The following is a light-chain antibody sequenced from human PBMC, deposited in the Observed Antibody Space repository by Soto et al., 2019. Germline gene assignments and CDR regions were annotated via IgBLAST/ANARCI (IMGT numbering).Light chain of an antibody. V-gene: IGKV1-5*03. J-gene: IGKJ1*01. CDR3: QHYNSYSEA. CDR2: KAS. CDR1: QTISSW. Sequence: DIQMTQPPSTLSGSVGDRVTITCRASQTISSWLAWYQQKPGKAPKLLIYKASTLKSGVPSRFSGSGSGTEFTLTISSLQPDDFATYYCQHYNSYSEAVGQGTKVELK.